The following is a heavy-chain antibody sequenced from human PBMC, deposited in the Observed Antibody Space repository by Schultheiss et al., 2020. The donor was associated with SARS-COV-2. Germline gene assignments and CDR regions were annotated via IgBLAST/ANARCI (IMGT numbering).Heavy chain of an antibody. J-gene: IGHJ3*02. V-gene: IGHV4-34*01. CDR2: INHSGST. D-gene: IGHD2-2*01. CDR3: ARSFVVPAAKKTDAFDI. Sequence: SQTLSLTCTVSGGSVSRYYWSWIRQPPGKGLEWIGEINHSGSTNYNPSLKSRVTISVDTSKNQFSLKLSSVTAADTAVYYCARSFVVPAAKKTDAFDIWGQGTMVTVSS. CDR1: GGSVSRYY.